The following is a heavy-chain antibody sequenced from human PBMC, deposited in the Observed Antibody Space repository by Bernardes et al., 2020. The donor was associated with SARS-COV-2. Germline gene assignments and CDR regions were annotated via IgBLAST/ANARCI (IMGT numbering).Heavy chain of an antibody. J-gene: IGHJ5*02. Sequence: SETLSLTCSVSGTSVSSGAYYWNWIRQRPGKGLEWIGYIFYSGNSDYNPTLKSRVTISIDKSLNQFSLKLSSVTAADTAAYFCARDPGYRGWFDLWGPGTLVTVSS. CDR1: GTSVSSGAYY. CDR3: ARDPGYRGWFDL. CDR2: IFYSGNS. V-gene: IGHV4-31*03. D-gene: IGHD5-12*01.